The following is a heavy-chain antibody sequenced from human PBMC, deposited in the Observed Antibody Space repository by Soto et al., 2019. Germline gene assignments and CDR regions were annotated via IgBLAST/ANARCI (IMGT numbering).Heavy chain of an antibody. CDR3: AKVSLGGRRSSVYFDY. CDR1: GFTFSSYG. J-gene: IGHJ4*02. Sequence: PGWSLRLSCAASGFTFSSYGMHWVRQAPGKGLEWVAVISYDGSNKYYADSVKGRFTISRDNSKNTLYLQMNSLRAEDTAVYYCAKVSLGGRRSSVYFDYWGQGTLVTVSS. D-gene: IGHD1-26*01. V-gene: IGHV3-30*18. CDR2: ISYDGSNK.